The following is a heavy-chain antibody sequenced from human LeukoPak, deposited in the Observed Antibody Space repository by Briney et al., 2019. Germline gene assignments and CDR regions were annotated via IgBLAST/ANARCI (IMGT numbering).Heavy chain of an antibody. J-gene: IGHJ4*02. Sequence: GGSLKLSCAASGFTVSSNYMSWVRQAPGKGLEWVSVIYSGGSTYYADSVKGRFTISRDNAKSSLYLQMNSLRAEDTAVYYCVRGGYRGFDYEYWGQGTLVTVSS. CDR3: VRGGYRGFDYEY. CDR2: IYSGGST. D-gene: IGHD5-12*01. V-gene: IGHV3-53*01. CDR1: GFTVSSNY.